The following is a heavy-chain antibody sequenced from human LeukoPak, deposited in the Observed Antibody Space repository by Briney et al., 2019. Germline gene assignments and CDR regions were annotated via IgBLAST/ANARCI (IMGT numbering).Heavy chain of an antibody. Sequence: SETLSLTCAVYGGSFSGYYWSWIRQPPGKGLEWIGEINHSGSTNYNPSLKSRVTISVDTSKSQFSLKLSSVTAADTAVYYCARGPKYDYVWGSYRYIDYMDVWGKGTTVTVSS. CDR2: INHSGST. CDR3: ARGPKYDYVWGSYRYIDYMDV. V-gene: IGHV4-34*01. D-gene: IGHD3-16*02. CDR1: GGSFSGYY. J-gene: IGHJ6*03.